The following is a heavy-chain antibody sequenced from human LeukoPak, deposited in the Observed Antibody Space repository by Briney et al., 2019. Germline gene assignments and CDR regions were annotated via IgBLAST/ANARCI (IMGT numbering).Heavy chain of an antibody. Sequence: GGSLRLSCAASGFTFSNYAMSWVRQAPGKGLEWVSGAPGSGVNTYYADSVKGRFTISRDNSKQTLYLQMNSLTAEGTAVYYLANRYVGGAVVVFNFWGQGTLVTVSS. CDR2: APGSGVNT. CDR3: ANRYVGGAVVVFNF. J-gene: IGHJ3*01. CDR1: GFTFSNYA. D-gene: IGHD3-10*02. V-gene: IGHV3-23*01.